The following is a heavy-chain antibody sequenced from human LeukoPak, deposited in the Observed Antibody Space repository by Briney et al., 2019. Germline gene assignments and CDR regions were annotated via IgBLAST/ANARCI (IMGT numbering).Heavy chain of an antibody. CDR1: GFTFSS. D-gene: IGHD3-9*01. CDR3: ARVVNDILTGYTDY. CDR2: ISSSSSSI. Sequence: GGSLRLSCAASGFTFSSMNWVRQAPGKGLEWVSSISSSSSSIYYADSVKGRFTISRDNAKNSLYLQMNSLRAEDTAVYYCARVVNDILTGYTDYWGQGTLVTVSS. V-gene: IGHV3-21*01. J-gene: IGHJ4*02.